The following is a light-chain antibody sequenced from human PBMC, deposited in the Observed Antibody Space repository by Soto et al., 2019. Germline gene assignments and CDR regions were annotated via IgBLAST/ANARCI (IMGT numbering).Light chain of an antibody. J-gene: IGKJ1*01. CDR2: GAS. V-gene: IGKV3-15*01. Sequence: TQSPSKMSMFSGKRGPLSSRASQSVSNKLAWYQQKPGQAPRLLIYGASTRATGIPARFSGSGSGTEFTLTISSLQPDDFATYYCQQYNSYSGTFGQGTKVDIK. CDR1: QSVSNK. CDR3: QQYNSYSGT.